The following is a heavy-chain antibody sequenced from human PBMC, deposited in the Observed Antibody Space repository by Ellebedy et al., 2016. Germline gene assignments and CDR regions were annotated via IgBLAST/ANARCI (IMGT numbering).Heavy chain of an antibody. CDR2: ISSSGSTI. Sequence: GGSLRLSCAASGFTFSDYYMSWIRQAPGKGLEWVSYISSSGSTIYYADSVKGRFTISRDNAKNSLYLQMNSLTADDTAVYFCVKSGHSYAWSNWGQGTLVTVSS. CDR3: VKSGHSYAWSN. V-gene: IGHV3-11*01. CDR1: GFTFSDYY. D-gene: IGHD5-12*01. J-gene: IGHJ4*02.